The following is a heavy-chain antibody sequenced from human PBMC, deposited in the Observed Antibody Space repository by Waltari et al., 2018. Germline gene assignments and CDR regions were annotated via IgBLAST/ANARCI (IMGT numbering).Heavy chain of an antibody. CDR3: VKMGSAVFNYIDK. CDR1: GCSIRSYY. CDR2: IITDETT. Sequence: QVQLQESGPGLVKPSETLSLSCTVSGCSIRSYYWSWVRQTPGMELEWIGYIITDETTKHDPSLESQVTMSVDTSKNQSSLSLRSVTAADTATYYCVKMGSAVFNYIDKWGQGTLVSVSA. V-gene: IGHV4-4*09. D-gene: IGHD2-8*01. J-gene: IGHJ4*02.